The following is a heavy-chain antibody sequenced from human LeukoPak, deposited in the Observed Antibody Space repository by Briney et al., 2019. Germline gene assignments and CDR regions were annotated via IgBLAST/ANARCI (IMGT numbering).Heavy chain of an antibody. CDR3: ARDPYYYDSSVYAAY. Sequence: ASVKVSCKTSGYTFTSYSISWVRQAPGQGLEWMGWISAYNGNTNYAQRLQGRVTMTTDTSTSTAYMELRSLRSDDTAVYYCARDPYYYDSSVYAAYWGQGTLVTVSS. CDR1: GYTFTSYS. J-gene: IGHJ4*02. D-gene: IGHD3-22*01. V-gene: IGHV1-18*01. CDR2: ISAYNGNT.